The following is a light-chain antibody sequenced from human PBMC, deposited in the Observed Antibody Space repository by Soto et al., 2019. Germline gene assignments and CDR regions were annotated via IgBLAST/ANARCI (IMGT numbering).Light chain of an antibody. CDR2: GAS. CDR1: QSVSSTY. J-gene: IGKJ5*01. V-gene: IGKV3D-20*02. CDR3: QQRSNWPPGVT. Sequence: EIVLTQSPGTLSLSLGERATLSWRASQSVSSTYLAWYQQKPGQAPRLLIYGASSRATGIPDRFSGSGSGTDSTLTISSLEPEDFAVYYCQQRSNWPPGVTFGQGTRLEI.